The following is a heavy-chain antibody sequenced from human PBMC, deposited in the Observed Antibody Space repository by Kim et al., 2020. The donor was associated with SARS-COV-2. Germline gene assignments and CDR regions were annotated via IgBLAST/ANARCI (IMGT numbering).Heavy chain of an antibody. CDR2: FCYTGTGST. CDR3: ARENPDGSGSCDY. CDR1: GVSISNNC. V-gene: IGHV4-59*01. D-gene: IGHD3-10*01. Sequence: SETLSLTCVVSGVSISNNCWTWIRQPPGKGLELIGYFCYTGTGSTNYNPSLRSRLTISVDTSKTHFPLKVSSVTAAATAVYYCARENPDGSGSCDYWGQGTLVTVSS. J-gene: IGHJ4*02.